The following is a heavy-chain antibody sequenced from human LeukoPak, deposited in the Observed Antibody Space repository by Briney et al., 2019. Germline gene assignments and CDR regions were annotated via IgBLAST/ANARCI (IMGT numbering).Heavy chain of an antibody. J-gene: IGHJ5*02. CDR3: AREPYCGGDCPEGWFDP. Sequence: GGSLRLSCAASGFTVSSNYMSWVRQAPGKGLEWVSVIYSGGSTYYADSVKGRFTISRDNSKNTLYLQMNSLRAEDTAVYYCAREPYCGGDCPEGWFDPWGQGTLVTVSS. CDR2: IYSGGST. D-gene: IGHD2-21*02. V-gene: IGHV3-53*01. CDR1: GFTVSSNY.